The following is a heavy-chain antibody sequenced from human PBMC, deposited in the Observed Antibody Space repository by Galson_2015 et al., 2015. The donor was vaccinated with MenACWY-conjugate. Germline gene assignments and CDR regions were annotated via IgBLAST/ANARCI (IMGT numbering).Heavy chain of an antibody. CDR3: ARAGPSYCGGDCRNYNWFDP. CDR2: ISAYNGNT. D-gene: IGHD2-21*02. CDR1: GYTFTSYG. V-gene: IGHV1-18*01. Sequence: SVKVSCKASGYTFTSYGISWVRQAPGQGLEWMGWISAYNGNTNYAQKLQGRVTMTTDTSTSTAYMELRSLRSDDTAVYYCARAGPSYCGGDCRNYNWFDPWGQGTLVTVSS. J-gene: IGHJ5*02.